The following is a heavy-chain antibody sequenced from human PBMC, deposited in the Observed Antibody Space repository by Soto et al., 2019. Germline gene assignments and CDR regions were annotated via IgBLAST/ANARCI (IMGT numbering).Heavy chain of an antibody. CDR3: TIVRVADSALDH. D-gene: IGHD3-10*02. CDR2: MSYDGSDK. J-gene: IGHJ4*02. CDR1: GVIFSNNG. Sequence: QVKLVESGGGVVQPGRSLRLYCVGPGVIFSNNGMHWVRQTPGKGLELVAFMSYDGSDKFYADSVKGRFTISRANSKNTLILHMSNLRAEDTSMYYCTIVRVADSALDHWGQGTLVTVSS. V-gene: IGHV3-30*03.